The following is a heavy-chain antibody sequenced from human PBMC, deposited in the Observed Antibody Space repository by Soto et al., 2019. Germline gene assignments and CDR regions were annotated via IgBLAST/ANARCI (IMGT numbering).Heavy chain of an antibody. D-gene: IGHD1-20*01. CDR2: VYYRGRS. CDR1: GFTFGSHW. J-gene: IGHJ4*02. V-gene: IGHV4-39*01. CDR3: VSQRTTIITQAYFDY. Sequence: GSLILSCTVSGFTFGSHWRNWLRQTPGKGLEWIGSVYYRGRSYSKSSVRSRVTISLDTSKNQFSLNLNSVTASDTAVYFCVSQRTTIITQAYFDYWGPGALVTVSS.